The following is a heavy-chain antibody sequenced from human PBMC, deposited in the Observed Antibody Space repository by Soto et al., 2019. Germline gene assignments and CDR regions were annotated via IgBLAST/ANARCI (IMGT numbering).Heavy chain of an antibody. CDR3: ARMGAGYCVSISCYPSPTMGYGMDV. CDR2: ISDSSSYI. J-gene: IGHJ6*02. D-gene: IGHD2-2*01. CDR1: AFPLSNYW. Sequence: EVQLVESGGGLVQPGGSLRLSCAASAFPLSNYWMSWVRQAPGRGLEWVSSISDSSSYIYYADSLKGRFTISRDNAKNSLYLQMNSLRAEDTAVYYCARMGAGYCVSISCYPSPTMGYGMDVWGQGTTVTVSS. V-gene: IGHV3-21*01.